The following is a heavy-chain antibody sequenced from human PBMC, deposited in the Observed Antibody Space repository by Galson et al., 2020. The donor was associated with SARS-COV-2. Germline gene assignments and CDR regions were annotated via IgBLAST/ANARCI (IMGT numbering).Heavy chain of an antibody. Sequence: GGSLRLSCATSGFTFSTCGMHWVRQAPGKGLEWVAVISYDGSRKYYVDSVKGRLTISRDNSKNTLYLQMINVRPEDTAVYYCAKGNLDFEAGLGYWGQGTLVAVSA. CDR1: GFTFSTCG. V-gene: IGHV3-30*18. D-gene: IGHD3-9*01. CDR2: ISYDGSRK. CDR3: AKGNLDFEAGLGY. J-gene: IGHJ4*02.